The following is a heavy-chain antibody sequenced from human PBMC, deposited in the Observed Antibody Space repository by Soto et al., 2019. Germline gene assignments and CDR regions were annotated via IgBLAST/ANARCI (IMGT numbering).Heavy chain of an antibody. D-gene: IGHD3-10*01. CDR1: GGSFSCYY. CDR3: ARDQITMVRGVIAHYYYYGMDV. Sequence: SETLSLTCAVYGGSFSCYYWSWIRQPPGKGLGWIGEINHSGSTNYNPSLKSRVTISVDTSKNQFSLKLSSVTAADTAVYYCARDQITMVRGVIAHYYYYGMDVWGQGTTVTVSS. V-gene: IGHV4-34*01. J-gene: IGHJ6*02. CDR2: INHSGST.